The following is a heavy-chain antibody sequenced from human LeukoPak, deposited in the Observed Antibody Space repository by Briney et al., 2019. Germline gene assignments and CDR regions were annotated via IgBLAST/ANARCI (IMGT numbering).Heavy chain of an antibody. Sequence: GRSLRLSCAASGFRFSGYVMSWVRQAPGKGLEYVSSIDFSDDGASYYADSVKGRFTISRDNSKNTLFLQMNSLRVEDTAFYYCARVDSGNYDYWGQGTLLTVSS. CDR3: ARVDSGNYDY. CDR1: GFRFSGYV. J-gene: IGHJ4*02. V-gene: IGHV3-23*01. CDR2: IDFSDDGAS. D-gene: IGHD1-26*01.